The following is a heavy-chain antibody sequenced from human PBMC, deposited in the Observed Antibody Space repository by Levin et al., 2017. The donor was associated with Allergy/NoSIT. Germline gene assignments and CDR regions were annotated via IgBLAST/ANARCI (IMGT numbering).Heavy chain of an antibody. D-gene: IGHD3-10*01. Sequence: SQTLSLTCAISGDSVSSNSAAWNWIRQSPSRGLEWLGRTYYRSKWYNDYAVSVKSRITINPDTSKNQFSLQLNSVTPEDTAVYYCARDPKGGFGEETHRHRQRHYYDYGMDGWGEGTTVTVSA. CDR3: ARDPKGGFGEETHRHRQRHYYDYGMDG. CDR1: GDSVSSNSAA. CDR2: TYYRSKWYN. V-gene: IGHV6-1*01. J-gene: IGHJ6*04.